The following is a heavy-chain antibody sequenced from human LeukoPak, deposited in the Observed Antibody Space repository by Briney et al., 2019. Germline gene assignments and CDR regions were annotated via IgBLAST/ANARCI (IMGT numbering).Heavy chain of an antibody. J-gene: IGHJ6*02. CDR3: ARGYSSASGFYGMDV. D-gene: IGHD6-6*01. CDR1: GYIFTHYL. CDR2: IYPGDSDT. V-gene: IGHV5-51*01. Sequence: GESLKISCQVSGYIFTHYLIGWVRQMPGKGLEWMGIIYPGDSDTRYSPSFQGQVTMSADRSTSTAYLQWSSLKASDTATYYCARGYSSASGFYGMDVWGQGTTVTVSS.